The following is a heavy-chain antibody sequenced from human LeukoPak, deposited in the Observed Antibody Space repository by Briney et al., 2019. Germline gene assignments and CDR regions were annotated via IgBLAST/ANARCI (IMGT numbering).Heavy chain of an antibody. CDR1: GFTFGDYA. Sequence: GGSLRLFCAAWGFTFGDYAMSWVREAPGKGRERGGVIRSKAYGGTTEYAASVKGRFTISRDDSKSIAYLQMNSLKTEDTAVYYCTPGWYGDYGFGFDPWGQGTLVTVSS. CDR3: TPGWYGDYGFGFDP. V-gene: IGHV3-49*04. CDR2: IRSKAYGGTT. D-gene: IGHD4-17*01. J-gene: IGHJ5*02.